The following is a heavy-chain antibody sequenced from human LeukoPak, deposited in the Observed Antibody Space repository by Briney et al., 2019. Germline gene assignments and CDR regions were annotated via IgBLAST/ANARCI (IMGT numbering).Heavy chain of an antibody. D-gene: IGHD6-25*01. V-gene: IGHV1-46*01. Sequence: ASVKVSCKASGYTFTSYYMHWMRQAPGQGPEWMGIINPRGGSTDYSHKFQDRLTMTSDTSTSTVYMELNSLRSEDTAVYFCARVGVTAATADYWGQGTLVTVSS. CDR1: GYTFTSYY. CDR2: INPRGGST. CDR3: ARVGVTAATADY. J-gene: IGHJ4*02.